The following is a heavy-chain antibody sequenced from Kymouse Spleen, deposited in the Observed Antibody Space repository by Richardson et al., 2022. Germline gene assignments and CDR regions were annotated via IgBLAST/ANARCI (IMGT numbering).Heavy chain of an antibody. CDR3: AKDQRFGEL*NY. CDR1: GFTFSSYG. CDR2: ISYDGSNK. V-gene: IGHV3-30*18. Sequence: QVQLVESGGGVVQPGRSLRLSCAASGFTFSSYGMHWVRQAPGKGLEWVAVISYDGSNKYYADSVKGRFTISRDNSKNTLYLQMNSLRAEDTAVYYCAKDQRFGEL*NYWGQGTLVTVSS. J-gene: IGHJ4*02. D-gene: IGHD3-10*01.